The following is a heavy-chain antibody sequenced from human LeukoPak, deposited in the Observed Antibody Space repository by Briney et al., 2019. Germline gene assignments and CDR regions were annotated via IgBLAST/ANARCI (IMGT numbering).Heavy chain of an antibody. Sequence: PSETLSLTCAVYGGSFSGYYWSWIRQPPGKGLEWIGEINHSGSTNYNPSLKSRVTISVDTSKNQFSLKLSSVTAADTPVYYCARGHIAAAGSGRYFDYWGQGTLVTVSS. CDR3: ARGHIAAAGSGRYFDY. J-gene: IGHJ4*02. CDR2: INHSGST. V-gene: IGHV4-34*01. D-gene: IGHD6-13*01. CDR1: GGSFSGYY.